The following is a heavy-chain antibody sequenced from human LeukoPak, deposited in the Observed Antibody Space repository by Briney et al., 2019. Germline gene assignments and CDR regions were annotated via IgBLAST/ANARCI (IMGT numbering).Heavy chain of an antibody. D-gene: IGHD1-14*01. Sequence: GGSLRLSCAASGFTFSSYSMNWVRQAPGKGLEWVSSISTSSSYIYYADSVKGRFTISRDNARNSLYLQMNSLRAEDTAVYYCAKKYNTGLDPWGQGTLVTVSS. CDR2: ISTSSSYI. V-gene: IGHV3-21*04. CDR3: AKKYNTGLDP. CDR1: GFTFSSYS. J-gene: IGHJ5*02.